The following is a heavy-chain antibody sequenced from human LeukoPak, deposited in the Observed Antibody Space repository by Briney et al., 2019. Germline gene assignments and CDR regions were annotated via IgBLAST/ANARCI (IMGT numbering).Heavy chain of an antibody. CDR2: MNPNNGNT. V-gene: IGHV1-8*01. Sequence: GASVKVSCKASGYTFTSYDINWVRQATGQGLEWMGWMNPNNGNTGYAQKFQGRVTMTRNTSISTAYMELSSLRSEDTAVYYCAREEVGGWYTIRGYYYYGMDVWGQGTTVTVSS. D-gene: IGHD6-19*01. J-gene: IGHJ6*02. CDR3: AREEVGGWYTIRGYYYYGMDV. CDR1: GYTFTSYD.